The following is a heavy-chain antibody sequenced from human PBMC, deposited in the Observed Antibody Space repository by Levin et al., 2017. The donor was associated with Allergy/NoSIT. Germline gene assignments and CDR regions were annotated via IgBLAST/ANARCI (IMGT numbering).Heavy chain of an antibody. D-gene: IGHD3-10*01. V-gene: IGHV3-23*01. Sequence: PGESLKISCAASGFTFSSYAMSWVRQAPGKGLEWVSAISGSGGSTYYADSVKGRFTISRDNSKNTLYLQMNSLRAEDTAVYYCAKVRSRVVRGGKLPDAFDIWGQGTMVTVSS. CDR3: AKVRSRVVRGGKLPDAFDI. CDR1: GFTFSSYA. J-gene: IGHJ3*02. CDR2: ISGSGGST.